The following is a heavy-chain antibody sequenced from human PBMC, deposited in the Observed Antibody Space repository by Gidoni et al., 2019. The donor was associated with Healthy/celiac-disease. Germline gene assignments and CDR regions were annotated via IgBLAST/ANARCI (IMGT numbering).Heavy chain of an antibody. Sequence: EVQLVESGGGLVQPGRSLRLSCAASGFTFDDYAMHWVRQAPGKGLEWVSGISWNSGSIGYADSVKGRFTISRDNAKNSLYLQMNSLRAEDTALYYCAKDNGVWGIAARLDYWGQGTLVTVSS. CDR2: ISWNSGSI. D-gene: IGHD6-6*01. CDR1: GFTFDDYA. V-gene: IGHV3-9*01. J-gene: IGHJ4*02. CDR3: AKDNGVWGIAARLDY.